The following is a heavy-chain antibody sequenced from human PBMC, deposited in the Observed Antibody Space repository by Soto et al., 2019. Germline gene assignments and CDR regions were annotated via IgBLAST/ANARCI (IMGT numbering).Heavy chain of an antibody. Sequence: QVQLVQSGAEVKKPGASVKVSCKASGYTFTSYGISWVRQAPGQGLEWMGWISAYNGNTNYAQKLQGRVTMTTDTSTSTAYMELRSLRSDDTAVYYCARDKAAASIGWNSAWFDPWGQGTLVTVSS. D-gene: IGHD6-13*01. CDR1: GYTFTSYG. CDR2: ISAYNGNT. CDR3: ARDKAAASIGWNSAWFDP. V-gene: IGHV1-18*01. J-gene: IGHJ5*02.